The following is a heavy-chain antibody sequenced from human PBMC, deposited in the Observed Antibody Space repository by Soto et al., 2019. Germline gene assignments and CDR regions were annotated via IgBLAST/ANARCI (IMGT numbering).Heavy chain of an antibody. D-gene: IGHD3-22*01. J-gene: IGHJ4*02. CDR2: IVVGSART. CDR3: AALPSYYYDGSSYYQPFDF. Sequence: QMQLVQSGPEVRKPGTSVRVSFKASGFTFTRSAVQWVRQARGQRLEWIGWIVVGSARTNYAQKFQERVTIARDMSTSTAYMELSSLSSEDTAVYYCAALPSYYYDGSSYYQPFDFWGQGTLVTVSS. V-gene: IGHV1-58*01. CDR1: GFTFTRSA.